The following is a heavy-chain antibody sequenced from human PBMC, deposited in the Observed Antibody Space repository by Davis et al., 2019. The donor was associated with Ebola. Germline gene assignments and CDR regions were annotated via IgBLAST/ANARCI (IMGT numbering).Heavy chain of an antibody. Sequence: ASVKVSCKASGYTFIGYYMHWVRQPPGQGLEWMGWINPNSGGRNYAQKLQGRVTMTTDTSTSTAYMELRSLRSDETAVYYCARGYCSGGSCYSGDYWGQGTLVTVSS. D-gene: IGHD2-15*01. CDR1: GYTFIGYY. V-gene: IGHV1-2*02. CDR3: ARGYCSGGSCYSGDY. J-gene: IGHJ4*02. CDR2: INPNSGGR.